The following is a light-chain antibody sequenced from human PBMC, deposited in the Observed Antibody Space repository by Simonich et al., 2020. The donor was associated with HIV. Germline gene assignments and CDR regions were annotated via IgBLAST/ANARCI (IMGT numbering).Light chain of an antibody. CDR2: DAS. Sequence: DIQMTQSPSSLSASVGDRVTITCHASQDIKNYLNWYQQKPGKAPKLLIYDASNLETGVPSRFSGSGSGSDFTFTISSLQSEDFAVYYCQQYNNWPYTFGQGTKLEIK. CDR3: QQYNNWPYT. V-gene: IGKV1-33*01. CDR1: QDIKNY. J-gene: IGKJ2*01.